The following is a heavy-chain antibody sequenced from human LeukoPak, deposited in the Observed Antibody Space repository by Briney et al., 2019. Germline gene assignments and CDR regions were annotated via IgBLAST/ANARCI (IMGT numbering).Heavy chain of an antibody. J-gene: IGHJ6*02. D-gene: IGHD5-24*01. CDR1: GFTFSSYA. Sequence: TGGSLRLSCAASGFTFSSYAMSWVRQAPGKGLEWVSAISGSGGSTYYADSVKGRFTISRDNSKNTLYLQMNSLRAEDTAVYYCARDWVGMATIKFYGMDVWGQGTTVTVSS. V-gene: IGHV3-23*01. CDR3: ARDWVGMATIKFYGMDV. CDR2: ISGSGGST.